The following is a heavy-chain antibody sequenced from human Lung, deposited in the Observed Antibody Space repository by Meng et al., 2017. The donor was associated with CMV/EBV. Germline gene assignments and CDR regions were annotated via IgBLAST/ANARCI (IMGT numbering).Heavy chain of an antibody. Sequence: SXTLSLXCTVSGDSVGSGAYYWSWIRQPPGKGLEWIGYTYSTRGIFYNPSLKSRLIISLDTSKNQFSLQLKSVTAADAAVYYCARMVTGGYYCDYWGQGSXVTVSS. V-gene: IGHV4-30-4*02. CDR3: ARMVTGGYYCDY. D-gene: IGHD2-21*02. J-gene: IGHJ4*01. CDR2: TYSTRGI. CDR1: GDSVGSGAYY.